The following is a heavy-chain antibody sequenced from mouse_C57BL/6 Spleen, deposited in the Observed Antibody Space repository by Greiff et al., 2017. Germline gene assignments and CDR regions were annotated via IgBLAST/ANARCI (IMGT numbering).Heavy chain of an antibody. J-gene: IGHJ1*03. CDR2: IYPGDGDT. Sequence: QVQLKQSGPALVKPGASVQISCTASGYAFSSSWMNWVKQRPGKGLEWIGRIYPGDGDTNYTGKFKGKATMTADKSSSTAYMQLSSLTSEDSAVYVCARCDTGYFDVWGTGTTVTVSS. V-gene: IGHV1-82*01. CDR3: ARCDTGYFDV. CDR1: GYAFSSSW. D-gene: IGHD1-1*01.